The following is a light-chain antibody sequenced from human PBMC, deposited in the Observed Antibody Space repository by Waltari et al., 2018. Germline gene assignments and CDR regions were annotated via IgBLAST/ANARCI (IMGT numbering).Light chain of an antibody. V-gene: IGKV1-27*01. CDR3: LNYKIAPWT. Sequence: DIQMTQSPSSLSASVGDRVTITCRASQDISDYLAWFQQKPGEIPILLIYAASSLRSGVPSRFSGSRSGKDFSLPINSLQPADVATYFCLNYKIAPWTFGQGTKVEV. J-gene: IGKJ1*01. CDR1: QDISDY. CDR2: AAS.